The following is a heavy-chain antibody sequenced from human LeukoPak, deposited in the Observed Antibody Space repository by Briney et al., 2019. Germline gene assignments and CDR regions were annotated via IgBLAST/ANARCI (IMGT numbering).Heavy chain of an antibody. V-gene: IGHV3-30*01. D-gene: IGHD5-24*01. J-gene: IGHJ4*02. CDR3: ARGSRWLQLGPFDY. CDR1: GFTFSGYT. Sequence: GRSLRLSCAASGFTFSGYTMHWVRQAPGKGLEWVAVMSYDGGDKYYAESVKGGFTISRDNSRTRVYLQMNGMRAEDTAVYYCARGSRWLQLGPFDYWGQGTLVTVSS. CDR2: MSYDGGDK.